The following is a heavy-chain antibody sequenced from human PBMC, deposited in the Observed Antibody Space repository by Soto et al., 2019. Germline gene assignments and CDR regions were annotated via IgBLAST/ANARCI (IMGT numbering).Heavy chain of an antibody. CDR3: ARDGALGENYYCYGMDV. Sequence: QVQLVQSGAEVQQPGASVKVSCKASGSTFTSYGISWVRQAPGQGLEWMGWISAYNGNTNYAQTLQGRVTMTTDTSTSTAYMALRSLRSDDTAVYYCARDGALGENYYCYGMDVWGQGTTVTVSS. V-gene: IGHV1-18*01. CDR1: GSTFTSYG. CDR2: ISAYNGNT. D-gene: IGHD3-16*01. J-gene: IGHJ6*02.